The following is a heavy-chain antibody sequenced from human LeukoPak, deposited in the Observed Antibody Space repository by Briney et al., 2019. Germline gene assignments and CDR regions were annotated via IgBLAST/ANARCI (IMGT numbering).Heavy chain of an antibody. CDR3: ARSIAVAGTDYYYYMDV. J-gene: IGHJ6*03. V-gene: IGHV1-18*01. CDR1: GYTFISYG. CDR2: ISTYNGNT. D-gene: IGHD6-19*01. Sequence: ASVKVSCKASGYTFISYGINWVRQAPGQGLEWTGWISTYNGNTNYAQKLQGRVTMTTDTSTSTAYMELRSLRSEDTAVYYCARSIAVAGTDYYYYMDVWGKGTTVTVSS.